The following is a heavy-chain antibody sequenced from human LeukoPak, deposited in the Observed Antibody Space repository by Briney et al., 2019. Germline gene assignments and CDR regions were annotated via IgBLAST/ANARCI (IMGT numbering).Heavy chain of an antibody. Sequence: SGGSLRLSCVASGFTFRSYWMSWVRQAPGKGLEWVANIKQDGSEKYYVDSVKGRFTISRDNAKNSLYLQMNSLRAEDTAVYYCGRALGGGPLDYWGQGTLVTVSS. D-gene: IGHD3-16*01. V-gene: IGHV3-7*01. CDR2: IKQDGSEK. CDR3: GRALGGGPLDY. CDR1: GFTFRSYW. J-gene: IGHJ4*02.